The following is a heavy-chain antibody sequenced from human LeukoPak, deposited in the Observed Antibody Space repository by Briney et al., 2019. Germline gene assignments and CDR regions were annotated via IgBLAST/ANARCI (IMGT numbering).Heavy chain of an antibody. D-gene: IGHD3-22*01. Sequence: GASLRLSCAASGFTFSSYWMSWVRQAPGKGLEWVANIKQHGSEKYYVDSVNGRFTISRDNTKNSLSLQMNRLRAEATAVYYCATGNYYDSRGYYTSEHWGQGTLVTVSS. J-gene: IGHJ1*01. CDR1: GFTFSSYW. CDR3: ATGNYYDSRGYYTSEH. V-gene: IGHV3-7*01. CDR2: IKQHGSEK.